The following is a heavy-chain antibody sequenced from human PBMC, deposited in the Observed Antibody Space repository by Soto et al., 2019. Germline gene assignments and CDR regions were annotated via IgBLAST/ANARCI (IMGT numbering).Heavy chain of an antibody. CDR2: IYPGDFDT. V-gene: IGHV5-51*01. J-gene: IGHJ4*02. CDR1: GYSFTSYW. Sequence: PGESLKISCKGSGYSFTSYWIGWVRQMPGKGLEWMGIIYPGDFDTRYSPSFQGQVTISADKSISTAYLQWSSLKASDTAMYYCARSYYDILTGYLYFDYWGQGTLVTV. CDR3: ARSYYDILTGYLYFDY. D-gene: IGHD3-9*01.